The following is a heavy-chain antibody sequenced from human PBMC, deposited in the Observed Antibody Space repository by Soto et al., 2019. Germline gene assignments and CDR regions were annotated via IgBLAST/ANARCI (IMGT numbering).Heavy chain of an antibody. V-gene: IGHV1-3*01. CDR3: ASLRHSPSYYYYYGMDV. J-gene: IGHJ6*02. CDR1: GYTFSNYA. D-gene: IGHD5-18*01. CDR2: INAGNGNT. Sequence: ASVKVSCKASGYTFSNYAIHWVRQAPGQRLEWMGWINAGNGNTKYSQKFQGRVTITRDTSASTAYMELSSLRSEDTAVYYCASLRHSPSYYYYYGMDVWGQGTTVTVSS.